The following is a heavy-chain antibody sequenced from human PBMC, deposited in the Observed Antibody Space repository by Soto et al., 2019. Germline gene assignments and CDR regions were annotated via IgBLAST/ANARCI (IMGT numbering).Heavy chain of an antibody. J-gene: IGHJ4*02. V-gene: IGHV3-33*01. Sequence: QVQLVESGGGVVQPGRSLRLSCAASGFTFSSYGMHWVRQAPGKGLEWVAVIWYDGSNKYYADSVKGRFTISRDNSKNTLYLQMNSLRAEDTAVYYCARDRLYYSGGLDYWGQGTLVTGSS. CDR2: IWYDGSNK. CDR3: ARDRLYYSGGLDY. CDR1: GFTFSSYG. D-gene: IGHD1-26*01.